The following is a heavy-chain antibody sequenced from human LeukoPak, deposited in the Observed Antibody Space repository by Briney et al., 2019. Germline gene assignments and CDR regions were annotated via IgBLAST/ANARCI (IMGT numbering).Heavy chain of an antibody. V-gene: IGHV3-21*01. CDR2: ISSSSSYI. CDR3: ARYYYGSGSYERDDAFDI. D-gene: IGHD3-10*01. Sequence: KPGGSLRLSCAASGFTFSSYSMNWVRQAPGKGLEWVSSISSSSSYIYYADSVKGRFTISRDNAKNSLYLQMNSLRAEDTAVYYCARYYYGSGSYERDDAFDIWGQGTMVTVSS. CDR1: GFTFSSYS. J-gene: IGHJ3*02.